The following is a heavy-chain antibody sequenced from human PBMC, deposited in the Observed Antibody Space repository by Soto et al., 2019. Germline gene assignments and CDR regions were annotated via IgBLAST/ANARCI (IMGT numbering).Heavy chain of an antibody. J-gene: IGHJ4*02. D-gene: IGHD6-19*01. CDR1: GGSISGYY. V-gene: IGHV4-59*01. CDR3: ARVGSSGWSPDY. Sequence: PXETLSLTCTVSGGSISGYYWTWIRQPPGKGLEWIGYIFYSGVTNYNPSLKSRVTLSVDTSKNQFSLKLRSVTAADTAVYYCARVGSSGWSPDYWGRGTLVTVSS. CDR2: IFYSGVT.